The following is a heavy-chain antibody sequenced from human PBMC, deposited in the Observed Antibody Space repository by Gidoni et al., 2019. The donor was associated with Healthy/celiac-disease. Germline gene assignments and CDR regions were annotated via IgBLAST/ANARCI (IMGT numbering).Heavy chain of an antibody. J-gene: IGHJ3*02. D-gene: IGHD5-18*01. V-gene: IGHV1-69*01. Sequence: QVQLVPSGAEVKKPGSSVKVSCKASGGPFSSYAISWVRQAPGQGLEWMGGIIPIFGTANYAQKFQGRVTITADESTSTAYMELSSLRSEDTAVYYCARVPARNSYGLFLGAFDIWGQGTMVTVSS. CDR1: GGPFSSYA. CDR2: IIPIFGTA. CDR3: ARVPARNSYGLFLGAFDI.